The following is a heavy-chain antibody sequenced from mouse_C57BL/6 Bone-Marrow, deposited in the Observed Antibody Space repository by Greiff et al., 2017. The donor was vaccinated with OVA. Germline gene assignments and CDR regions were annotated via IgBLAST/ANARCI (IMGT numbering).Heavy chain of an antibody. Sequence: EVKLVESGPGLVKPSQSLSLTCSVTGYSITSGYYWNWIRQFPGNKLEWMGYISYDGSNNYNSSLKNRISITRDTSKNQFFLKLNSVTTEYTATYYCAREKNCYWYFDVWGTGTTVTVSS. D-gene: IGHD4-1*01. CDR1: GYSITSGYY. CDR3: AREKNCYWYFDV. J-gene: IGHJ1*03. CDR2: ISYDGSN. V-gene: IGHV3-6*01.